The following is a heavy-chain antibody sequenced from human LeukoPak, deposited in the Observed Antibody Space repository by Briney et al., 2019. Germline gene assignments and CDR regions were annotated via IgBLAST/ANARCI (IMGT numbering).Heavy chain of an antibody. V-gene: IGHV3-48*02. D-gene: IGHD1-26*01. Sequence: GGFLRLSCAASGFTFSSYGMNWVRQAPGKGLEWVSFIIGSGDLIYYADSVKGRFTISRDNAKNSLYLQMNSLRDEDTAVYYCARVRGATLSYHYFDYWGQGALVTVSS. CDR1: GFTFSSYG. J-gene: IGHJ4*02. CDR3: ARVRGATLSYHYFDY. CDR2: IIGSGDLI.